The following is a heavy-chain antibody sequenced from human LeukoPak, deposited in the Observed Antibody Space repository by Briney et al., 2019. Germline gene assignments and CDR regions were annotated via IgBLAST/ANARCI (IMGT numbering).Heavy chain of an antibody. CDR3: ARGPYSYDSSGAFDI. J-gene: IGHJ3*02. CDR1: GGSISSSSYY. CDR2: KYYSGST. D-gene: IGHD3-22*01. Sequence: SETLSLTCTVSGGSISSSSYYWGWIRQPPGKGLEWIGSKYYSGSTYYNPSLKSRVTISVDTSKNQFSLKLSSVTAADTAVYFCARGPYSYDSSGAFDIWGQGTMVTVSS. V-gene: IGHV4-39*07.